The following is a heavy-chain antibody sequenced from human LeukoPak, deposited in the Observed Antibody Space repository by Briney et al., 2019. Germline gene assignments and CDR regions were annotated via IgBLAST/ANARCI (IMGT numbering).Heavy chain of an antibody. Sequence: GGSLRLSCAASASTLSSNYMSWVRQAPGEGLEWVSVIYSGGSTYYADSVKGRFTISRDNSKNTLYLQMNSLRAEGTAVYYCARALRYFDYWGQGTLVTVSS. CDR1: ASTLSSNY. J-gene: IGHJ4*02. CDR3: ARALRYFDY. V-gene: IGHV3-66*01. CDR2: IYSGGST.